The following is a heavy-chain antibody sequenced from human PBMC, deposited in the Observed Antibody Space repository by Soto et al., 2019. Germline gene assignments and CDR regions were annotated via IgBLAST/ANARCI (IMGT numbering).Heavy chain of an antibody. V-gene: IGHV1-69*13. CDR2: IIPIFGTA. CDR3: ARDRGGSSFQYYFDY. D-gene: IGHD6-6*01. Sequence: ASVKVSCKASGGTFSSYAISWVRQAPGQGLEWMGGIIPIFGTANYAQKFQGRVTITADESTSTAYMELRSLRSEDTAVYYCARDRGGSSFQYYFDYWGQGTLVTVSS. J-gene: IGHJ4*02. CDR1: GGTFSSYA.